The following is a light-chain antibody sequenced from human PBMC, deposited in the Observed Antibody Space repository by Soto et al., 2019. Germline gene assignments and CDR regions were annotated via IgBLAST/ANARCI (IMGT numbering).Light chain of an antibody. CDR1: QSISSSY. CDR3: QQYNNWPPIT. Sequence: EVVLTQSPATLSLFPGEGATLSCRVSQSISSSYLSWYQQRPGQAPRLLIYGASTRATGIPARFSGSGSGTEFTLTISSLQSEDFAVYYCQQYNNWPPITFGQGTRLEI. V-gene: IGKV3D-7*01. CDR2: GAS. J-gene: IGKJ5*01.